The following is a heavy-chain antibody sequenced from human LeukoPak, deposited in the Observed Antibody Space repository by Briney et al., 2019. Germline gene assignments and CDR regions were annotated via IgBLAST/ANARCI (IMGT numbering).Heavy chain of an antibody. CDR2: IIPILGIA. CDR1: GGTFSSYA. J-gene: IGHJ4*02. D-gene: IGHD1-1*01. V-gene: IGHV1-69*04. CDR3: ARIGSRYGG. Sequence: GAAVTVSCKASGGTFSSYAISWVRPAPGQGLEWMGRIIPILGIANYAQKFQGRVTITADKSTSTAYMELSSLRSEDTAVYYCARIGSRYGGWGQGPLVTVSS.